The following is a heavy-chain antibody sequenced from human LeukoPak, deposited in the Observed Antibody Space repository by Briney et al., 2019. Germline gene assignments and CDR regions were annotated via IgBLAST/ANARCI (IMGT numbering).Heavy chain of an antibody. J-gene: IGHJ4*02. D-gene: IGHD3-10*01. CDR2: IYYSGST. CDR3: ARVYYGSGSYESYFDY. Sequence: SETLSLTCTVSGGSISSYYWSWIRQPPGKGLEWIGYIYYSGSTNYNPSLKSRVAMSVDTSKDQFSLKLSSATAADTAVYYCARVYYGSGSYESYFDYWGQGTLVTVSS. V-gene: IGHV4-59*12. CDR1: GGSISSYY.